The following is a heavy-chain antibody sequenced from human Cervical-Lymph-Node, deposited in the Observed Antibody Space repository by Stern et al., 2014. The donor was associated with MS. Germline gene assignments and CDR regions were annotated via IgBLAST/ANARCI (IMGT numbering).Heavy chain of an antibody. D-gene: IGHD5-24*01. CDR3: ARQRDGYKTDAFDI. CDR2: ISDSGGST. Sequence: EVQLGESGGGLVQPGGSLRLSCAASGFTFNRNAMTWVRQAPGKGLQGVSTISDSGGSTYYADSVKGRFTISRDNSKNTLYLQMNSLRADDTAVYYCARQRDGYKTDAFDIWGQGTMVTVSS. J-gene: IGHJ3*02. CDR1: GFTFNRNA. V-gene: IGHV3-23*04.